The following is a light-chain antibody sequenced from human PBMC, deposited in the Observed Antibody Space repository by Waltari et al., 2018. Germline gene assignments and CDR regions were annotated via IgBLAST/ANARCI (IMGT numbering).Light chain of an antibody. CDR3: QHYYSYPWI. V-gene: IGKV1-5*03. J-gene: IGKJ1*01. CDR2: QAS. Sequence: DIQVTQSPSRVSASVGDTVTVTCRTSQGIAAWMAWYQQKPGEAPRLLIYQASNLQSGVPSRFSGSGSGSEFTLTITGLQPDDFATYYCQHYYSYPWIFGRGTRVEI. CDR1: QGIAAW.